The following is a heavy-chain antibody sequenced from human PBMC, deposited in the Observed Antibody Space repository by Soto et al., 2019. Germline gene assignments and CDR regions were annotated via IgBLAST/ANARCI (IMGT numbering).Heavy chain of an antibody. V-gene: IGHV1-2*04. CDR3: ARGPIVVVVAATPGGAIDF. D-gene: IGHD2-15*01. Sequence: ASVKVSCKASGYTFTGYYMHWVRQAPGQGLEWMGWINPNSGGTNYAQKFQGWVTMTRDTSISTAYMELSRLRSDDTAVYYCARGPIVVVVAATPGGAIDFWGQGIMVTVSS. CDR2: INPNSGGT. CDR1: GYTFTGYY. J-gene: IGHJ3*01.